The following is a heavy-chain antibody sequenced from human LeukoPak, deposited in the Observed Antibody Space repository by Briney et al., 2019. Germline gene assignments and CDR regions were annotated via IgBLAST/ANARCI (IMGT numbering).Heavy chain of an antibody. CDR1: GFKFSDHY. CDR3: ARLWGDCVPFDY. V-gene: IGHV3-72*01. CDR2: SRNKASSYTT. J-gene: IGHJ4*02. D-gene: IGHD2-21*02. Sequence: GGSLRLSCAASGFKFSDHYIDWVRQAPGKGLEWVGRSRNKASSYTTEYAASVEGRFTISRDVSESSLYLQMNSLRTEDTAVYYCARLWGDCVPFDYWGQGTLVTVSS.